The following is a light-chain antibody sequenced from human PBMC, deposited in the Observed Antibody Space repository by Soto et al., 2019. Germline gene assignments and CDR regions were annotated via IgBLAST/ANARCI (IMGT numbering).Light chain of an antibody. V-gene: IGLV2-18*01. CDR2: EVS. CDR3: TLYTSENAYV. CDR1: STDFVSYNR. J-gene: IGLJ1*01. Sequence: QSALTQTPSVSGSPGQSVTISCTGTSTDFVSYNRVSWYQQPPGTAPKLMIYEVSNRPSGVPDRFSGSKSGNTASLTISGLQAADEADYYCTLYTSENAYVFGTGTKLTVL.